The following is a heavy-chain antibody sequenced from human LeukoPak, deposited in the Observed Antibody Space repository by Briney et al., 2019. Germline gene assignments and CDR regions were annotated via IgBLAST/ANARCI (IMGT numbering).Heavy chain of an antibody. CDR3: ARDLAAARLVAWVWDY. D-gene: IGHD6-6*01. V-gene: IGHV3-48*01. J-gene: IGHJ4*02. Sequence: GGSLRLSCAASGFTFSSYSMNWVRQAPGKGLEWVSYISSSSSTIYYADSVKGRFTISRDNAKNSLYLQMNSLRAEDTAVYYCARDLAAARLVAWVWDYWGQGTLVTVSS. CDR1: GFTFSSYS. CDR2: ISSSSSTI.